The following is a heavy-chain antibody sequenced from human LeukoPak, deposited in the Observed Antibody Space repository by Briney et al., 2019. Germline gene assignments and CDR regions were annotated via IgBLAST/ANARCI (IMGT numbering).Heavy chain of an antibody. CDR3: ARDPIAAAGNRFDP. V-gene: IGHV1-3*01. Sequence: ASVKVSCKASGYTFTSYAMHWVRQAPGQRLEWMGWINAGNGNTKYSQKFQGRVTITRDTSASTAYMELSSLRSEDTAVYYCARDPIAAAGNRFDPWGQGTLVTVSS. CDR2: INAGNGNT. D-gene: IGHD6-13*01. J-gene: IGHJ5*02. CDR1: GYTFTSYA.